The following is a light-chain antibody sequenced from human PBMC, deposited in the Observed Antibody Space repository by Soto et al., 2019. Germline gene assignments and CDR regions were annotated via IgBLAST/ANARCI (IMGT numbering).Light chain of an antibody. Sequence: QSALTQPASVSGSPGQSITISCTGTSSDVGGYNYVSWYQQHPGKAPKLMIYDVSNRPSGVSNRFSGSKSSNTASLTISGLQAEDEADYYCSSYTSSSTLSVFGTGTKLTVL. CDR1: SSDVGGYNY. CDR3: SSYTSSSTLSV. CDR2: DVS. J-gene: IGLJ1*01. V-gene: IGLV2-14*01.